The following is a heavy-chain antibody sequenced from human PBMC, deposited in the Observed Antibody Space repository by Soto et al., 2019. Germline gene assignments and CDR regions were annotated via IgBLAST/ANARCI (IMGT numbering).Heavy chain of an antibody. CDR1: GYTFSRYG. V-gene: IGHV1-18*01. CDR2: ISGYNGDT. D-gene: IGHD2-8*01. CDR3: AKNGQPPYYYYGMDV. Sequence: QGQLVQSGPEVKKPGASVKVSCKASGYTFSRYGISWVRQAPGQGLEWRGWISGYNGDTKYAQKVQGRVTRTIDTSTYTAYMELRSLTSDDTAIYYCAKNGQPPYYYYGMDVWGQGTTVTVSS. J-gene: IGHJ6*02.